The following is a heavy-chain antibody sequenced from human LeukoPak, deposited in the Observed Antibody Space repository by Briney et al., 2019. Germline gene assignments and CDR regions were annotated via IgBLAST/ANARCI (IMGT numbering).Heavy chain of an antibody. V-gene: IGHV4-39*07. CDR2: IYYSGST. CDR1: GGSNSSISYY. CDR3: ARQYTWNYVGY. Sequence: SETLSLTCTVSGGSNSSISYYWGWIRQPPGKGLEWIGSIYYSGSTYYNPSLKSRVTISVDTSKNQFSLKLSSVTAADTAVYYCARQYTWNYVGYWGQGTLVTVSS. D-gene: IGHD1-20*01. J-gene: IGHJ4*02.